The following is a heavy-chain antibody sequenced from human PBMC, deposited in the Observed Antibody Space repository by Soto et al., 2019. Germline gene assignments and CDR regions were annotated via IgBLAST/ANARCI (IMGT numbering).Heavy chain of an antibody. CDR3: ATLPRTIERTPTAIWSFDS. V-gene: IGHV1-24*01. CDR2: LDAEDGET. J-gene: IGHJ4*02. D-gene: IGHD2-2*01. CDR1: GYSLSDLS. Sequence: ASVKVSCKVSGYSLSDLSIHWVRQAPGKGLEWMGGLDAEDGETIYAQKLQGRGTMTEDTSTDTAYMELSSLTSEDTAMYYCATLPRTIERTPTAIWSFDSWGQGTLVTVSS.